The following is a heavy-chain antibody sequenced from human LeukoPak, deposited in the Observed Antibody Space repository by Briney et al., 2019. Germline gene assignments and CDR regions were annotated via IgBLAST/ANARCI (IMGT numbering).Heavy chain of an antibody. CDR2: INHSGST. J-gene: IGHJ4*02. D-gene: IGHD3-16*01. CDR3: ARALSRGIMDY. V-gene: IGHV4-34*01. Sequence: PSETLSLTCAVYGGSFSGYYWSWIRQPPGKGLEWIGEINHSGSTNYNPSLKSRATISVDTSKNQFSLKLSSVTAADTAVYYCARALSRGIMDYWGQGTLVTVSS. CDR1: GGSFSGYY.